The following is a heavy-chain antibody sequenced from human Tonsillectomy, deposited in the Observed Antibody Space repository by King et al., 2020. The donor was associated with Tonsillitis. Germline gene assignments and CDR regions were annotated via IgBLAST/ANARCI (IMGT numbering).Heavy chain of an antibody. D-gene: IGHD6-13*01. CDR1: GFTFSSYA. J-gene: IGHJ4*02. CDR2: ISGSGGST. CDR3: AKSGRAGGTRGWTGGYFDY. Sequence: VQLVESGGGLVQPGGSLRLSCAASGFTFSSYAMSWVRQAPGKGLEWVSAISGSGGSTYYADSVKGRFTISRDNSKNTLYLQMNSLRAEDTAVYYCAKSGRAGGTRGWTGGYFDYWGQGTLVTVSS. V-gene: IGHV3-23*04.